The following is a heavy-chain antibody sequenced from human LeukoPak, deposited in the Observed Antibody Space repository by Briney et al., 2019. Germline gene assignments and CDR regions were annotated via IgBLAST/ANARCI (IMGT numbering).Heavy chain of an antibody. CDR3: ASFPRDYYDSSGHTDAFDI. CDR1: GYTFTSYY. V-gene: IGHV1-46*01. CDR2: INPSGGST. J-gene: IGHJ3*02. Sequence: GASVKVSCKASGYTFTSYYMHWVRQAPGQGLEWMGIINPSGGSTSYAQKFQGRVTMTRDTSTSTVYMELSSLRSEDTAVYYCASFPRDYYDSSGHTDAFDIWGQGAMVTVSS. D-gene: IGHD3-22*01.